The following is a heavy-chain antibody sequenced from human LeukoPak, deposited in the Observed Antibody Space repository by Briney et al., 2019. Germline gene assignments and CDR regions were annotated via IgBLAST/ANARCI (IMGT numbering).Heavy chain of an antibody. V-gene: IGHV3-23*01. CDR1: GFAFSNYA. CDR2: ISGFNT. J-gene: IGHJ4*02. Sequence: GGSLRLSCTTSGFAFSNYAMNWVRQAPGKGPEWVSGISGFNTYYADSVKGRFTISREDAKNYFFLQMNSLRAEDTAVYYCAIERNSYGNTVDYWGQGTLVTVSS. CDR3: AIERNSYGNTVDY. D-gene: IGHD5-18*01.